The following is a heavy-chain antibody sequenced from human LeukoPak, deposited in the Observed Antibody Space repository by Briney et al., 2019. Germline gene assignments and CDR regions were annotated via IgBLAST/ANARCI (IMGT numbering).Heavy chain of an antibody. CDR1: GYTFTSYG. CDR3: ARDRSTVTLDYYYHYGMDV. Sequence: ASVKVSCKASGYTFTSYGISWVRQAPGQGLEWMGWNSAYNGNTNSAQKLQGRVTMTTDTSTSTAYMELRSLRSDDTAVYYCARDRSTVTLDYYYHYGMDVWGQGTTVTVS. J-gene: IGHJ6*02. V-gene: IGHV1-18*01. D-gene: IGHD4-17*01. CDR2: NSAYNGNT.